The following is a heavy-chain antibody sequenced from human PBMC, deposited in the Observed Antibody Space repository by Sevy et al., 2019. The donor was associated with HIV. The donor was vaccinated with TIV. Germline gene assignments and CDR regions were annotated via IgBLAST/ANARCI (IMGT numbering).Heavy chain of an antibody. Sequence: GGSLRLSCAASGFTFGTYDMHWVRQAPGKGLEWVAIISSDGSYRYYADSVRGRFSMSRDKSKNTMYLQISGLLIEDTAVCYCARSGGPPGYFQHWGQGTLVTVSS. J-gene: IGHJ1*01. CDR2: ISSDGSYR. CDR1: GFTFGTYD. CDR3: ARSGGPPGYFQH. D-gene: IGHD3-16*01. V-gene: IGHV3-30*03.